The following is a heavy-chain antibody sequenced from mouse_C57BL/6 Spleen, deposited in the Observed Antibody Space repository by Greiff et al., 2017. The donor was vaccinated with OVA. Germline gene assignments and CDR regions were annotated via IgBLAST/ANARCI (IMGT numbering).Heavy chain of an antibody. Sequence: VQLQQPGAELVMPGASVKLSCKASGYTFTSYWMHWVKQRPGQGLEWIGEIDPSDSYTNYNQKFKGKSTLTVDKSSSTAYMQLSSLTSEDSAVYYCARGGGNYPLDYWGQGTTLTVSS. CDR3: ARGGGNYPLDY. V-gene: IGHV1-69*01. CDR2: IDPSDSYT. J-gene: IGHJ2*01. D-gene: IGHD2-1*01. CDR1: GYTFTSYW.